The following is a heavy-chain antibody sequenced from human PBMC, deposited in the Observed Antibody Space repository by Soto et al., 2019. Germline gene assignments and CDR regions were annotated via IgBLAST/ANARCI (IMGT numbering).Heavy chain of an antibody. J-gene: IGHJ6*02. V-gene: IGHV1-69*01. Sequence: QVQLVQSGAEVKKPGSSVKVSCKTSGVSFNNNGIGWVRQAPGHGLEWMGGVSPPFRTSNYARKFQGRISITADASTGTVNMELSSLTSEDTAQYYCARVLYYGSRSYSPYGMDVWGQGTTVTVSS. CDR3: ARVLYYGSRSYSPYGMDV. CDR2: VSPPFRTS. D-gene: IGHD3-10*01. CDR1: GVSFNNNG.